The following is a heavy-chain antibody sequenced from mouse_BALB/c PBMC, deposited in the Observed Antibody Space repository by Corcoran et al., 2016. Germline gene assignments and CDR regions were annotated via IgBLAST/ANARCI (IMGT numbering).Heavy chain of an antibody. Sequence: LVQTGASVKISCKASGYSFTGYYMHWVKQSHGKSLEWIGYISCYNGATSYNQKFKGKATFTVDTSSSTAYMQFNSLTSEDSAVYYCARRGVRPYYAMDYWGQGTSVTVSS. D-gene: IGHD1-2*01. J-gene: IGHJ4*01. V-gene: IGHV1S34*01. CDR1: GYSFTGYY. CDR3: ARRGVRPYYAMDY. CDR2: ISCYNGAT.